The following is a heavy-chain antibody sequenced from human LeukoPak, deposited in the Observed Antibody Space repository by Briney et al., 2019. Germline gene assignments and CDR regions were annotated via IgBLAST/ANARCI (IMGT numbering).Heavy chain of an antibody. CDR3: AKAKTLGYSSGWYGLWFDP. CDR1: GFTFSSYA. D-gene: IGHD6-19*01. V-gene: IGHV3-23*01. CDR2: ISGSGGST. J-gene: IGHJ5*02. Sequence: TGGSLRLSCAASGFTFSSYAMSWVRQAPGKGLEWVSAISGSGGSTYYADSVKGRFTISRDNSKNTLYLQMNSLRAEDTAVYYCAKAKTLGYSSGWYGLWFDPWGQGTLVTVSS.